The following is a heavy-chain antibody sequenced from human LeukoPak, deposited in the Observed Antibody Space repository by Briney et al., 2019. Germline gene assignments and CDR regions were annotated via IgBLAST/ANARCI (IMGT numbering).Heavy chain of an antibody. V-gene: IGHV4-34*01. J-gene: IGHJ4*02. CDR1: GGSFSGYY. Sequence: SETLSLTCAVYGGSFSGYYWSWIRQPPGKGLEWIGEINHSGSTNYNPSLKSRVTISVDTSKNQFSLKLSSVTAADTAVYYCARGFIPRYDSSGYYRYWGQGTLDTVSS. CDR3: ARGFIPRYDSSGYYRY. D-gene: IGHD3-22*01. CDR2: INHSGST.